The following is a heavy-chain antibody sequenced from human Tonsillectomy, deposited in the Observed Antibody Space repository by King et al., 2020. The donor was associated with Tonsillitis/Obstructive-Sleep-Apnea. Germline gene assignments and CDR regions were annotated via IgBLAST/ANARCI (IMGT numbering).Heavy chain of an antibody. CDR2: IWYDGSNK. D-gene: IGHD3-10*01. Sequence: VQLVESGGGVVQPGRSLRLSCAASGFTFSSYGMHWVRQAPGKGLEWVAVIWYDGSNKYYADSVKGRFTISRDNSKNTLYLQMNSLRAEDTAVYYCARDGDYGSGSYYKESYYYYYYYMDVWGKGTTVTVSS. V-gene: IGHV3-33*01. CDR1: GFTFSSYG. J-gene: IGHJ6*03. CDR3: ARDGDYGSGSYYKESYYYYYYYMDV.